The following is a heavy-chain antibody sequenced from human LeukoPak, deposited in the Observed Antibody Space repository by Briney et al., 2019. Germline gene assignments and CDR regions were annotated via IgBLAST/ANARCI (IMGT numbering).Heavy chain of an antibody. D-gene: IGHD6-6*01. Sequence: PSETLSLTCTVSGGSISSYYRSWIRQPAGKGLEWIGRIYTSGSTNYNPSLKSRVTMSVDTSKNQFSLKLSSVTAADTAVYYCARDRDSSSSNNWFDPWGQGTLVTVSS. CDR2: IYTSGST. CDR3: ARDRDSSSSNNWFDP. V-gene: IGHV4-4*07. CDR1: GGSISSYY. J-gene: IGHJ5*02.